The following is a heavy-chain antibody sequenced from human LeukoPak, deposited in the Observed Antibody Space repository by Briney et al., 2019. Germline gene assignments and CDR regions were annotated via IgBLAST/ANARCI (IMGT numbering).Heavy chain of an antibody. Sequence: GGCLRLSCTASGFTFNNYVLSWVRQAPGKWLEWVSAISGGGDPTYYADSVKGRLTISRDNSKNTLYLQMNSLRAEDTAVYYCAKDPRGGYSGSWYFDYWGQGTLVTVSS. CDR3: AKDPRGGYSGSWYFDY. D-gene: IGHD1-26*01. V-gene: IGHV3-23*01. CDR1: GFTFNNYV. CDR2: ISGGGDPT. J-gene: IGHJ4*02.